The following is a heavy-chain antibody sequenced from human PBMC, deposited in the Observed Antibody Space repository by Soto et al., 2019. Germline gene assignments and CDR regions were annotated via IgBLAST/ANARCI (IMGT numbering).Heavy chain of an antibody. CDR2: ISGSGSGT. CDR1: GFTFSSYS. D-gene: IGHD3-22*01. V-gene: IGHV3-23*01. J-gene: IGHJ4*02. CDR3: AKVTDYYDSSGYLFDY. Sequence: GGSLRLCCAASGFTFSSYSIYWVRQAPGKGLEWVSGISGSGSGTYYADSVKGRFTISRDNSKNTLYLQMNSLRAEDTAVYYCAKVTDYYDSSGYLFDYWGQGTLVTVSS.